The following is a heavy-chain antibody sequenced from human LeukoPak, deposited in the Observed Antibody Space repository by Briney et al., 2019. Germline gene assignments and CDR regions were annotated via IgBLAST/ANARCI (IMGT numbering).Heavy chain of an antibody. CDR1: GFTFDDYA. V-gene: IGHV3-9*01. J-gene: IGHJ4*02. Sequence: TGGSLRLSCAASGFTFDDYAMHWVRQAPGKGLEWVSGISWNSGSIGYADSVKGRFTISRDNAKSSLFLQMNSLRVDDTAVYYCAMAGYTDGPFDFDYWGQGTLVTVSS. CDR3: AMAGYTDGPFDFDY. CDR2: ISWNSGSI. D-gene: IGHD5-18*01.